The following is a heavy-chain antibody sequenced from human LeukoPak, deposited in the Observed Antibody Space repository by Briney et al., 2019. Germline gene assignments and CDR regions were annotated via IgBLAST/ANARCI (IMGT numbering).Heavy chain of an antibody. J-gene: IGHJ2*01. CDR1: AFTFSNYA. Sequence: GGSLRLSCAASAFTFSNYAMTWVRQAPGKGLEWVSTVSYAGSSTYYADSVRGRFTISRDNSKNTLFLHMDSLRAEDTAVYYCAKPVGLEAPTASRYFDLWGRGTQVTVSS. D-gene: IGHD2-2*01. CDR2: VSYAGSST. CDR3: AKPVGLEAPTASRYFDL. V-gene: IGHV3-23*01.